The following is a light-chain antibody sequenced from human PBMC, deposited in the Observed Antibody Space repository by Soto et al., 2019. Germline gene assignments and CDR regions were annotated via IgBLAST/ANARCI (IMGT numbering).Light chain of an antibody. CDR1: SSNIGAGYE. V-gene: IGLV1-40*01. Sequence: QSVLTQPPSVSGSPGQRVTISCTGSSSNIGAGYEVHWYQQLPGTAPKLLIYGDSYRPSGVPARFSGSKSGTSVSLAITGRLAADEADDHCHSSYGSMSSMVFGGGTKLTVL. CDR2: GDS. J-gene: IGLJ2*01. CDR3: HSSYGSMSSMV.